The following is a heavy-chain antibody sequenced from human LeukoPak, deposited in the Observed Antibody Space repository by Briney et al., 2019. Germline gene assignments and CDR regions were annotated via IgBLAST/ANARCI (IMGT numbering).Heavy chain of an antibody. CDR2: IYYSGST. Sequence: PSETLSLTCTVSGGSISSYYWSWIRQPPGKGLEWIGYIYYSGSTNYNPSLKSRVTISVDTSKNQFSQKLSSVTAADTAVYYCARELLWDWFDPWGQGTLVTVSS. CDR3: ARELLWDWFDP. D-gene: IGHD3-10*01. J-gene: IGHJ5*02. V-gene: IGHV4-59*01. CDR1: GGSISSYY.